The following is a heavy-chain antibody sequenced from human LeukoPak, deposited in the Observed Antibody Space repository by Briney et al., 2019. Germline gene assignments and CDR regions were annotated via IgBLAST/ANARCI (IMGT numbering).Heavy chain of an antibody. CDR1: GYNFTSYW. D-gene: IGHD6-19*01. J-gene: IGHJ6*03. CDR3: ARHPIAVAGNYYYYYMDV. V-gene: IGHV5-51*01. Sequence: GESLKISFKVSGYNFTSYWIGWVRQMPGKGLEWMGIIYPGDSDTRYSPSFQGQVTISADKSISTTYLQWSSLKASDTAMYYCARHPIAVAGNYYYYYMDVWGKGTTVTVSS. CDR2: IYPGDSDT.